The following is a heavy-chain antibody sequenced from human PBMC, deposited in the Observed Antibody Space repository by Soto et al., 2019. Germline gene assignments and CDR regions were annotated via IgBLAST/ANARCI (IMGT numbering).Heavy chain of an antibody. CDR2: IYYSGST. J-gene: IGHJ4*02. Sequence: PSETLSLTCTVSGGTIRSWYWSWIRQPPGKGLEWIVYIYYSGSTNCNPSLKSRVTISVDTSKNQFSLKLSSVTAADTAVYYCARRYGSAIDYWGQGTLVTVSS. CDR1: GGTIRSWY. V-gene: IGHV4-59*08. D-gene: IGHD1-26*01. CDR3: ARRYGSAIDY.